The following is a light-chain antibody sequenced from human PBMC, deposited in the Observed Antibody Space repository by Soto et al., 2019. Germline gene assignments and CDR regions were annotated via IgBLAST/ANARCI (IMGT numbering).Light chain of an antibody. CDR3: QQSYSTPPWT. J-gene: IGKJ2*01. CDR1: QSISSY. Sequence: DIQMTQSPSSLSASVGDRVTITCRASQSISSYLNWYQQKPGKAPKLLIYAASSLQSGVPSRFSGSGSGTDFTLTINSLQPEDFATYYCQQSYSTPPWTFGQGTKLEIK. V-gene: IGKV1-39*01. CDR2: AAS.